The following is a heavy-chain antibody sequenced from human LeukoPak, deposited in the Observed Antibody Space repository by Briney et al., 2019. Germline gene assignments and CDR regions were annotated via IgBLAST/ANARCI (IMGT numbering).Heavy chain of an antibody. J-gene: IGHJ4*02. CDR3: ARGGAYYDYVWGSYPQYYFDY. CDR2: IYYSGST. CDR1: GGSISSYY. V-gene: IGHV4-59*12. Sequence: SETLSLTCTVSGGSISSYYWSWIRQPPGKGLEWIGYIYYSGSTNYNPSLKSRVTISVDTSKNQFSLKLSSVTAADTAVYYCARGGAYYDYVWGSYPQYYFDYWGQGTLVTVSS. D-gene: IGHD3-16*02.